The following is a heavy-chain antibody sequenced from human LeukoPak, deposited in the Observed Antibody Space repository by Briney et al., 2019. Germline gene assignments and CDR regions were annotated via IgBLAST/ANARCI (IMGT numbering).Heavy chain of an antibody. Sequence: SETLSLTCTVSGYSISSGYYWSWIRQPPGKGLEWIATIHHSGVTYYNPSLKSRGTMSVDTAKSQFSLKLGSVTAAGTAVYYCARYTANTAGYSFDFWGQGALVTVSS. D-gene: IGHD3-22*01. CDR3: ARYTANTAGYSFDF. V-gene: IGHV4-38-2*02. CDR1: GYSISSGYY. J-gene: IGHJ4*02. CDR2: IHHSGVT.